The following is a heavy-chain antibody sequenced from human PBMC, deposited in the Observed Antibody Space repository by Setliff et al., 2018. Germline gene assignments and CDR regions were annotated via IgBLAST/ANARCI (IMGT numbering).Heavy chain of an antibody. CDR2: ISSSGSTI. CDR1: DLNFDKYW. CDR3: VTDPPNSGWSFDC. Sequence: GGSLRLSCAASDLNFDKYWMTWVRQAPGKGLEWVSYISSSGSTIYYADSVKGRFTISRDNSKNTVFLQMNDLRVEDTAVYYCVTDPPNSGWSFDCWGQGTPVTVSS. D-gene: IGHD6-19*01. J-gene: IGHJ5*01. V-gene: IGHV3-48*04.